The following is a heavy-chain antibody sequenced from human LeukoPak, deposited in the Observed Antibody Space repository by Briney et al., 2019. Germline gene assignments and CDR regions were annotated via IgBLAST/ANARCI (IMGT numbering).Heavy chain of an antibody. D-gene: IGHD1-7*01. CDR1: GFTFDDYA. V-gene: IGHV3-9*01. CDR3: AKDINPRTRLSLTGANDY. CDR2: ISWNSGSI. Sequence: AGRSLRLSCAASGFTFDDYAMHWVRQAPGKGLEWVSGISWNSGSIGYADSVKGRFTISRDNAKNSLYLQMNSLRAEDTALYYCAKDINPRTRLSLTGANDYWGQGTLVTVSS. J-gene: IGHJ4*02.